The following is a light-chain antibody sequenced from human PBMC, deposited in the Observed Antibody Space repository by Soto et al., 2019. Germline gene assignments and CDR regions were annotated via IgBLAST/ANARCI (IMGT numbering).Light chain of an antibody. Sequence: EIVLTPSPGTLSLSPGERATLSCRASQSVSSSYLAWYQQKPGQAPRLLIYGASSRATGIPDRFSGSGSGTDFTLTISRLEPEDFAVYYCQQYGKTFGQGTKV. CDR1: QSVSSSY. CDR3: QQYGKT. CDR2: GAS. J-gene: IGKJ1*01. V-gene: IGKV3-20*01.